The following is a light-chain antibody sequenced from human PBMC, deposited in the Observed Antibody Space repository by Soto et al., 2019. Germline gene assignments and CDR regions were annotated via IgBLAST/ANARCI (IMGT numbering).Light chain of an antibody. J-gene: IGKJ1*01. Sequence: DIQMTQSPSSLSASVGDRVTITCRASQSISNYLNWYQQKLGKAPKLLSYAASSLQSGVPSKFSGSGSGTDFTLTISSLKPEDFATYYCQQRYNTRTFGQGTKVEIK. CDR3: QQRYNTRT. V-gene: IGKV1-39*01. CDR1: QSISNY. CDR2: AAS.